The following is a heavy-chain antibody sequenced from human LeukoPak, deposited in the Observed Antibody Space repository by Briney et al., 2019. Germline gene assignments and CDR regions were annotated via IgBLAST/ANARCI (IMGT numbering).Heavy chain of an antibody. CDR2: MNPNSGNT. Sequence: ASVKVSCKASGYTFTSYDINGVRQATGQGLEWMGWMNPNSGNTGYAQKFQGRVTMTRNTSISTAYMELSSLRSEDTAVYDCATRDPNWNYFDYWGQGTLVTVSS. D-gene: IGHD1-1*01. V-gene: IGHV1-8*01. CDR1: GYTFTSYD. J-gene: IGHJ4*02. CDR3: ATRDPNWNYFDY.